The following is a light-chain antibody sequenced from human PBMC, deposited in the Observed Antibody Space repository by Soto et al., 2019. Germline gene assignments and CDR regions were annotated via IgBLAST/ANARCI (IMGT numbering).Light chain of an antibody. CDR1: QSVSSN. Sequence: MNQSPSSVTASVGDRVAITCRASQSVSSNLAWYQQKPGQAPRLLIFGASTRATGIPARFSGSGSGTDFTLTISCLQSEDFATYYCQQYYSYPWTFGQGTKVDI. J-gene: IGKJ1*01. CDR2: GAS. CDR3: QQYYSYPWT. V-gene: IGKV3-15*01.